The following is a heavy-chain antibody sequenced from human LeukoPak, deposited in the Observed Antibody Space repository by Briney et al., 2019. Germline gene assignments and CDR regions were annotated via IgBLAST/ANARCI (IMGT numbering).Heavy chain of an antibody. CDR3: ARVDLYSPYDADFDY. V-gene: IGHV1-2*02. Sequence: ASVKVSCKASGYTFTGYYIHWVRQAPGQGLEWRGWINPSSGGTDYAQKFQDRVTMTRDTSVTTAYMELNRLRYDDTAVYYCARVDLYSPYDADFDYWGQGTLVTVSS. D-gene: IGHD5-12*01. J-gene: IGHJ4*02. CDR1: GYTFTGYY. CDR2: INPSSGGT.